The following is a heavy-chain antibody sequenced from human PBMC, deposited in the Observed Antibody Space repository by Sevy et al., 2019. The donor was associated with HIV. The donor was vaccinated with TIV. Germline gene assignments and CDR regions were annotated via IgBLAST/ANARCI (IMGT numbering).Heavy chain of an antibody. J-gene: IGHJ4*02. CDR3: AKSSLPYGDYNFDQ. D-gene: IGHD4-17*01. CDR2: ISGSGEST. CDR1: GFTFNSHA. V-gene: IGHV3-23*01. Sequence: GGSLRLSCAAAGFTFNSHAMTWVRQAPGKGLEWVAAISGSGESTYYAGAVKGRFTISRDNSKNTLYLQMNSLRAEDTAVYYCAKSSLPYGDYNFDQWGQGTLVTVSS.